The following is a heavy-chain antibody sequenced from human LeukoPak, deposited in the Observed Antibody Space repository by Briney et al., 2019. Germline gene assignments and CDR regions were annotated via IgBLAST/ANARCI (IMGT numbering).Heavy chain of an antibody. J-gene: IGHJ6*02. V-gene: IGHV3-7*03. CDR1: GFTFRDYT. CDR3: ARSPAFGFYYYGMDV. CDR2: IKQDGSEK. D-gene: IGHD3-10*01. Sequence: PGGSLRLSCAASGFTFRDYTMNWVRQAPGKGLEWVANIKQDGSEKYYVDSVKGRFTISRDNAKNSLYLQMNSLRAEDTAVYYCARSPAFGFYYYGMDVWGQGTTVTVSS.